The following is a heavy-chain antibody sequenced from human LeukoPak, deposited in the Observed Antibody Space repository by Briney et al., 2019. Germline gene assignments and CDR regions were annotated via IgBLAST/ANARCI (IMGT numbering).Heavy chain of an antibody. V-gene: IGHV1-2*02. D-gene: IGHD6-19*01. Sequence: ASVKVSCKASGYTFTGYYMHWVRQAPGQGLEWMGWINPNSGGTNHAQKFQGRVTMTRDTSISTAYMELSRLRSDDTAVYYCARVFGSGWYLPAWGQGTLVTVSS. CDR3: ARVFGSGWYLPA. CDR1: GYTFTGYY. J-gene: IGHJ5*02. CDR2: INPNSGGT.